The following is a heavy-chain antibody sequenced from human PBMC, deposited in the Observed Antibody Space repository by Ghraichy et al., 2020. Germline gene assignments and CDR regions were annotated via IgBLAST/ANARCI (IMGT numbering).Heavy chain of an antibody. CDR3: ARAGGSGSYIDY. V-gene: IGHV4-30-4*01. CDR1: GGSISSGDYY. CDR2: IYYSGST. J-gene: IGHJ4*02. Sequence: TLSLTCTVSGGSISSGDYYWSWIRQPPGKGLEWIGYIYYSGSTYYNPSLKSRVTISVDTSKNQFSLKLSSVTAADTAVYYCARAGGSGSYIDYWGQGTLVTVSS. D-gene: IGHD3-10*01.